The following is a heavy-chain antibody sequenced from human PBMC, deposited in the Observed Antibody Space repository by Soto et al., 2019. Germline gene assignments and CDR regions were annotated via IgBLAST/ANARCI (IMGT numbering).Heavy chain of an antibody. Sequence: GGSLGLSCAASGFTFSSYAMHWVRQAPGKGLEWVAVISYDGSNKYYADSVKGRFTISRDNSKNTLYLQMNSLRAEDTAVYYCARELGDYWGQGTLVTVSS. V-gene: IGHV3-30-3*01. CDR3: ARELGDY. J-gene: IGHJ4*02. CDR1: GFTFSSYA. D-gene: IGHD3-16*01. CDR2: ISYDGSNK.